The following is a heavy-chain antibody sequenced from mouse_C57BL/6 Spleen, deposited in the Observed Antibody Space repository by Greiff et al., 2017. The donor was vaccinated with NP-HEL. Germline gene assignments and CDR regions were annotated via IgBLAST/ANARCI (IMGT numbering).Heavy chain of an antibody. J-gene: IGHJ2*01. CDR3: ARMITYYFDY. D-gene: IGHD2-4*01. V-gene: IGHV5-17*01. Sequence: EVKLVESGGGLVKPGGSLKLSCAASGFTFSDYGMHWVRQAPEKGLEWVAYISSGSSTIYYADTVKGRFTISRDNAKNTLFLQMTSLRSEDTAMYYCARMITYYFDYWGQGTTLTVSS. CDR1: GFTFSDYG. CDR2: ISSGSSTI.